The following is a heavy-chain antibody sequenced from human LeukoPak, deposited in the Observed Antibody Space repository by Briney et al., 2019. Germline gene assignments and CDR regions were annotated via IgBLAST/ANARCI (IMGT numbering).Heavy chain of an antibody. D-gene: IGHD1-26*01. Sequence: PGGSLRLSCAASGFTFSSYAMSWVRQAPGKGLEWASAISGSGGSTYYADSVKGRFTISRDNSKNTLYLQMNSLRAEDTAVYYCARGGSYLSAFDIWGQGTMVTVSS. J-gene: IGHJ3*02. CDR3: ARGGSYLSAFDI. V-gene: IGHV3-23*01. CDR1: GFTFSSYA. CDR2: ISGSGGST.